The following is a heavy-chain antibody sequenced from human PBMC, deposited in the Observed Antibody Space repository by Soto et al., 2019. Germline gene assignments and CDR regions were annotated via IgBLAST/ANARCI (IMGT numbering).Heavy chain of an antibody. J-gene: IGHJ4*02. V-gene: IGHV3-72*01. CDR1: GFTFSDHY. CDR3: ARGFCSGATCYSGDY. D-gene: IGHD2-15*01. Sequence: EVQLVESGGDLVQPGGSLRLSCAGSGFTFSDHYLDWVRQAPGKGLEWVGRTRNKARSYTTEYAASVKGRFTISRDDSKNSVYLQMSSLKTGDTAVYYCARGFCSGATCYSGDYWGQGTLVTVSS. CDR2: TRNKARSYTT.